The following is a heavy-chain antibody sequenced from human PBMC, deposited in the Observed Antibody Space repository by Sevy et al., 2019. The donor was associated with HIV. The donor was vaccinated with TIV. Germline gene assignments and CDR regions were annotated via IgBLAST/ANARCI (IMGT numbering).Heavy chain of an antibody. CDR3: ARLTTKPTSDLYGMDV. CDR2: INPNDGVT. D-gene: IGHD4-17*01. CDR1: GYTFTDYY. V-gene: IGHV1-2*02. J-gene: IGHJ6*02. Sequence: ASVNVSCKASGYTFTDYYIHWVRQAPGQGLEWMAWINPNDGVTNYAQRFQGGVTVTRDTSVSTAYMEVRGLRYDDTATYYCARLTTKPTSDLYGMDVWGQGTTVTVSS.